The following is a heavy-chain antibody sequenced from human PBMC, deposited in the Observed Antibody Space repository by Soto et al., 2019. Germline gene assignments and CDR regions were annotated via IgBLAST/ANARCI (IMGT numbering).Heavy chain of an antibody. CDR2: IYHSGST. D-gene: IGHD3-22*01. CDR3: ASVSVYYYGVDY. J-gene: IGHJ4*02. Sequence: SETLSLTCAVSGGSISSGGYSWSWIRQPPGKGLEWIGYIYHSGSTYYNPSLKSRVTISVDRSKNQFSLKLSSVTAADTAVYYGASVSVYYYGVDYWGQGTLVTVSS. CDR1: GGSISSGGYS. V-gene: IGHV4-30-2*01.